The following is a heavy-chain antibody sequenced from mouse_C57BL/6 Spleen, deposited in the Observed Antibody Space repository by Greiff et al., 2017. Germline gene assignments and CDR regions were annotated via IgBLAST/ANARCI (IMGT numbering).Heavy chain of an antibody. Sequence: QVQLQQPGAELVRPGSSVKLSCKASGYTFTSYWMHWVKQRPIQGLEWIGNIDPSDSETHYNQKFKDKATLTVDKSSSTAYMQLSSLTSEDSAVYYGARLGYYGSSPSYYFDYWGQGTTLTVSS. V-gene: IGHV1-52*01. D-gene: IGHD1-1*01. CDR3: ARLGYYGSSPSYYFDY. CDR1: GYTFTSYW. CDR2: IDPSDSET. J-gene: IGHJ2*01.